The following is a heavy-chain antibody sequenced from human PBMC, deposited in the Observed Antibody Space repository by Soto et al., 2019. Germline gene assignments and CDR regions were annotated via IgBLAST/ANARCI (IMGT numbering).Heavy chain of an antibody. CDR2: IIPILGIA. J-gene: IGHJ6*02. CDR1: GGTFSSYT. CDR3: ARGPRYSGYDYYYYGMDA. Sequence: SVKVSCKASGGTFSSYTISWVRQAPGQGLEWMGRIIPILGIANYAQKFQGRVTITADKSTSTAYMELSRLRSDDTAVYYCARGPRYSGYDYYYYGMDAWGQGTTVTVSS. D-gene: IGHD5-12*01. V-gene: IGHV1-69*02.